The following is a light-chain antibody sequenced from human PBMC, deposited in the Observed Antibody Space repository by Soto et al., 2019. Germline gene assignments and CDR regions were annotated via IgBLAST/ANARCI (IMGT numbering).Light chain of an antibody. J-gene: IGLJ2*01. CDR2: EVN. CDR1: SSDVGGYNY. Sequence: QSALTQPASVSGSPGQSITLSCTGTSSDVGGYNYVSWYQQHPGKAPKLIIYEVNNRPSGVSNRFSGSESGNTASLTISGLQAEDEADYYCTSYTSSSTLVVFGGGTKVTVL. V-gene: IGLV2-14*01. CDR3: TSYTSSSTLVV.